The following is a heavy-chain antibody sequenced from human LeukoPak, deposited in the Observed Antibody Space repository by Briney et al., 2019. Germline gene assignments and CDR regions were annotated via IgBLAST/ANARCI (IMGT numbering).Heavy chain of an antibody. CDR2: ISAYNGNT. D-gene: IGHD6-19*01. CDR1: GYTFTSYG. V-gene: IGHV1-18*01. Sequence: EASVKVSCKASGYTFTSYGISWVRQAPGQGLEWMGWISAYNGNTNYAQKLQGRVTMTTDTSTSTAYMELSRLRSDDTAVYYCARDPSSGWYYFDYWGQGTLVTVSS. J-gene: IGHJ4*02. CDR3: ARDPSSGWYYFDY.